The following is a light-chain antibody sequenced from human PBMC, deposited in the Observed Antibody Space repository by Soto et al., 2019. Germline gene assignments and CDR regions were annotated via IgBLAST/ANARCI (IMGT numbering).Light chain of an antibody. CDR3: QQYDNLPPFT. Sequence: DIQMTQSPSSLSASVGARISITCQASQDMRTSLSWFQQKPGRAPKLLIYGASNLETGVPSRFRGSGSGTDFTFTISSLQHEDIATYYCQQYDNLPPFTFGPGTKVDIK. V-gene: IGKV1-33*01. J-gene: IGKJ3*01. CDR2: GAS. CDR1: QDMRTS.